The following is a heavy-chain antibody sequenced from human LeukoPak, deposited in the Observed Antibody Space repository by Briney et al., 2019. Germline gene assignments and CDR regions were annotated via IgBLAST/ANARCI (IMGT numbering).Heavy chain of an antibody. CDR2: ISAYNGNT. Sequence: ASVKVSCKASGYTFTSYGISWVRQAPGQGLEWMGWISAYNGNTNYAQKLQGRVTMTTDTSTSTAYMELRSLRSDDTAVYYCARYTPAVADPYFDYWGQGTLVTVSS. CDR1: GYTFTSYG. CDR3: ARYTPAVADPYFDY. J-gene: IGHJ4*02. V-gene: IGHV1-18*01. D-gene: IGHD6-19*01.